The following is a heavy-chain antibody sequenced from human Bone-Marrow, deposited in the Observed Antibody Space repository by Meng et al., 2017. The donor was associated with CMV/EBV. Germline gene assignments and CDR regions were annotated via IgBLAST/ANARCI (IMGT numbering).Heavy chain of an antibody. CDR1: GYSFTSYW. Sequence: GESLKIACKGSGYSFTSYWIGWVRQMPGKGLEWMGIIYPGVSDTRYSPSFQGQVTISADKSISTAYLQWSSLKASDTAMYYCARVLRSGYSTPYFDYWGQGTLVTVSS. D-gene: IGHD3-3*01. J-gene: IGHJ4*02. CDR2: IYPGVSDT. CDR3: ARVLRSGYSTPYFDY. V-gene: IGHV5-51*01.